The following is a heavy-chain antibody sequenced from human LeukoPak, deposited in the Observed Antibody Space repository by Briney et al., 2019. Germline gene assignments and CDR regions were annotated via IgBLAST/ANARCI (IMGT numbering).Heavy chain of an antibody. Sequence: SVKVSCKASGGIFNDYSISWVRQAPGQGLEWMGRIIPILNVPNYAQKFEGRVTITADKSTNTAYMELSSLKSEDTAVYFCARDRPRARYFDYWGQGTLVSVPS. CDR2: IIPILNVP. V-gene: IGHV1-69*04. D-gene: IGHD2-15*01. CDR3: ARDRPRARYFDY. J-gene: IGHJ4*02. CDR1: GGIFNDYS.